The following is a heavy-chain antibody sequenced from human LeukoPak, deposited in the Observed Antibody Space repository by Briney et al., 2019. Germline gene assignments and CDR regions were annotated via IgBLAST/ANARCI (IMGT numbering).Heavy chain of an antibody. J-gene: IGHJ5*02. D-gene: IGHD3-3*01. V-gene: IGHV3-7*01. CDR2: INPAGSEE. CDR3: ARDWYYDFWSGYYTNWFDP. CDR1: GFSFSDSW. Sequence: GGSLRLSCVAYGFSFSDSWMTWVRQAPGKELEYVAAINPAGSEEYYVDSVKGRFTVSRDNAKNSLYLQMNSLRAEDTAVYYCARDWYYDFWSGYYTNWFDPWGQGTLVTVSS.